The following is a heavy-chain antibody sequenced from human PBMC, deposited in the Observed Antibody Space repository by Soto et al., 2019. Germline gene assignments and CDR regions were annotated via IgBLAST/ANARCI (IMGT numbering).Heavy chain of an antibody. CDR1: GFSFSDAW. CDR2: IKSKADGGTT. V-gene: IGHV3-15*01. J-gene: IGHJ4*02. CDR3: LTTSSSVVVTSRYFFDY. D-gene: IGHD2-21*02. Sequence: GGSLRLSCAASGFSFSDAWMSWVRQAPGKGLEWVGHIKSKADGGTTDFAAPVKGRFSISRDDSTHTLYLQMNTLKTEDTAVYYCLTTSSSVVVTSRYFFDYWGQGTLVTVSS.